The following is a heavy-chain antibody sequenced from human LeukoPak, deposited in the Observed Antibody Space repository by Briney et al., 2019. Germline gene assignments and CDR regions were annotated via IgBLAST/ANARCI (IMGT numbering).Heavy chain of an antibody. CDR2: IQNDEIDK. V-gene: IGHV3-30*12. CDR1: GFTFATYC. CDR3: AREGPPYYYGMDV. Sequence: PGWSLRLSCAASGFTFATYCMHWVRLAPGKWLEWVAFIQNDEIDKFYADSVRGRFTVSRDNAKNSLYLQMNSLRAEDTAVYYCAREGPPYYYGMDVWGQGTTVTVSS. J-gene: IGHJ6*02.